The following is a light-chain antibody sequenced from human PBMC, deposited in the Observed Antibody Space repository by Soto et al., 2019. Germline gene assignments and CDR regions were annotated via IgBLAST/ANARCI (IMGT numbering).Light chain of an antibody. CDR1: QGIGDT. CDR2: DTS. Sequence: EIVMTQSPATLSVSPGEGATVSCRASQGIGDTLAWYQQKPGQTPRLLIYDTSIRATGVPARFSGSRSGAEITLTISSLQSEDFAVYYCQHYVTWPLTFGGGTKVESK. V-gene: IGKV3-15*01. J-gene: IGKJ4*01. CDR3: QHYVTWPLT.